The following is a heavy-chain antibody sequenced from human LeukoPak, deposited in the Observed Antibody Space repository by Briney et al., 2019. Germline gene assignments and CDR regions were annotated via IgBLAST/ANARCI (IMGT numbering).Heavy chain of an antibody. Sequence: RGESLKISCKGSGYSFTSYWIGWVRQMPGKGLEWMGIIYPGDSDTRYSPSFQGQVTISADKSISTAYLQWSSLKASDTAMYYCARRGPSSGSYYFSFDYWGQGTLVTVSS. D-gene: IGHD1-26*01. J-gene: IGHJ4*02. CDR2: IYPGDSDT. CDR3: ARRGPSSGSYYFSFDY. CDR1: GYSFTSYW. V-gene: IGHV5-51*01.